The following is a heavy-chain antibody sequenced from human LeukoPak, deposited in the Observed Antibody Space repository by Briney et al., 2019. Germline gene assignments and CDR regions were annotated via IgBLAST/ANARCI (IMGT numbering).Heavy chain of an antibody. CDR1: GLTVSSNY. CDR3: ARVSYYDSSGSGGVGFDY. V-gene: IGHV3-53*01. J-gene: IGHJ4*02. CDR2: IFSGGST. D-gene: IGHD3-22*01. Sequence: PGGCLRLSCAAYGLTVSSNYMRSVRQAPGKGLGWDPVIFSGGSTYYAHSEKRRFTISRDNSKNTLYLQMSSLRAEDTAVYYCARVSYYDSSGSGGVGFDYWGQGTLVTVSS.